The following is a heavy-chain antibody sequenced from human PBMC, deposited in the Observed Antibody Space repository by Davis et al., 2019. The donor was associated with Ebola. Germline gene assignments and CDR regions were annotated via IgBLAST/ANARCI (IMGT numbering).Heavy chain of an antibody. CDR3: AIGWGAH. CDR2: IKDDGSRK. J-gene: IGHJ4*02. CDR1: GFTLSNAW. Sequence: GESLKISCAASGFTLSNAWMSWVRRAPGRGLEWVAHIKDDGSRKSYLDSVKGRFSVSRDNVKNSLLLQMDSLGGDDTAVYFGAIGWGAHWGQGTLVTVSS. V-gene: IGHV3-7*03. D-gene: IGHD1-26*01.